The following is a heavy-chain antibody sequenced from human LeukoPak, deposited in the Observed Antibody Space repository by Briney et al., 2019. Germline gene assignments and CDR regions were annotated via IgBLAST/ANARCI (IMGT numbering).Heavy chain of an antibody. CDR1: GFTFSSYG. V-gene: IGHV3-30*03. Sequence: GSLRLSCAASGFTFSSYGMHWVRQAPGKGLEWVAVISYDGSNKYYADSVKGRFTISRDNAKNTVYLQMNSLRAEDTALYHCVRVLSGSWDWFDPWGQGTLVTVSS. CDR3: VRVLSGSWDWFDP. CDR2: ISYDGSNK. D-gene: IGHD3-22*01. J-gene: IGHJ5*02.